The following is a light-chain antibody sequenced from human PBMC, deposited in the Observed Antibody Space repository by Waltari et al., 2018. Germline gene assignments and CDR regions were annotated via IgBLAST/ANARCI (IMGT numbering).Light chain of an antibody. CDR1: QSVGWS. CDR3: QHYVRLPVT. V-gene: IGKV3-20*01. J-gene: IGKJ1*01. CDR2: CAS. Sequence: EIVLTQSPGTLSLSPGERATLSCRDSQSVGWSLAWYQQKPGRAPRLLIYCASSRATGIPDRFRASGSGTDFSLSISGLGPEDFAVYYCQHYVRLPVTFGRGTKVEIK.